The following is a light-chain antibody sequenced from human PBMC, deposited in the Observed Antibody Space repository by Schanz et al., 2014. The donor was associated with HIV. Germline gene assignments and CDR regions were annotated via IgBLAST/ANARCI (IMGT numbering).Light chain of an antibody. CDR3: QQYNDWPPIT. CDR2: DSS. CDR1: QSVSSN. Sequence: EIVLTQSPATLSLSPGERATLSCRASQSVSSNLAWYQQKPGQAPTLLIYDSSARATGLSARFSGSGSGTEFTLTVSSLQSEDFAIYYCQQYNDWPPITFGQGTRLEIK. V-gene: IGKV3-15*01. J-gene: IGKJ5*01.